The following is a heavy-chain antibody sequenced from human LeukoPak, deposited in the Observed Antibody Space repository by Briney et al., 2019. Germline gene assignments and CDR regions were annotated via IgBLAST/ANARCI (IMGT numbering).Heavy chain of an antibody. V-gene: IGHV3-74*01. CDR2: INSDGSST. J-gene: IGHJ6*03. CDR3: ASRGSHYYYYMDV. Sequence: GGSLRLSCAASGFTFSRYWVHWVRQAPGKGRVSVSRINSDGSSTSYADSVKGRFTISRDNAKNTLYLQMNSLRVEDTAVYYCASRGSHYYYYMDVWGKGTTVTVSS. D-gene: IGHD3-10*01. CDR1: GFTFSRYW.